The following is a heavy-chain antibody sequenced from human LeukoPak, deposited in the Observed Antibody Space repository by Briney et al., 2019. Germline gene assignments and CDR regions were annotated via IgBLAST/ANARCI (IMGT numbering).Heavy chain of an antibody. CDR2: IYYSGST. J-gene: IGHJ3*02. D-gene: IGHD3-16*01. Sequence: SETLSLTCTVSGGSISSSSYYWGWIRQPPGKGLEWIGSIYYSGSTYYNPSLKSRVTISVDTSKNQFSLKLSSVTAADTALYYCAKEGDHAFDIWGQGTMVTVSS. CDR3: AKEGDHAFDI. CDR1: GGSISSSSYY. V-gene: IGHV4-39*07.